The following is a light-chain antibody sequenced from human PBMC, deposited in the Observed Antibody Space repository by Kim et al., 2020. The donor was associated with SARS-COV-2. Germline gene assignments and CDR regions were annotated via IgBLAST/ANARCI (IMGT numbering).Light chain of an antibody. Sequence: PGQSITISCTGTHTDIGAYNDVSWYQQHPGKAPRLLIYDVSNRPSGVSNRFSGSKSGNTASLAISGLQTEDEAHYYCSSYTSGSTLFGGGTKVTVL. J-gene: IGLJ2*01. CDR2: DVS. CDR1: HTDIGAYND. V-gene: IGLV2-14*03. CDR3: SSYTSGSTL.